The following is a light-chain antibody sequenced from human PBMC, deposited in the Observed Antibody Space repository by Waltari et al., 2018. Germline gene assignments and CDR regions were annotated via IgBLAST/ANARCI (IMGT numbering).Light chain of an antibody. J-gene: IGLJ3*02. CDR2: GHT. V-gene: IGLV1-40*01. CDR1: SSNFGAGYD. Sequence: QSVLTQPPSMSGAPGQKVTIPCTGGSSNFGAGYDVHWYQQFPETAPKLLIFGHTNRPSGVPGRFSGSRSGTSASLAIAGLQSEDEAVYYCQSFDSSLSASVFGGGTKLTVL. CDR3: QSFDSSLSASV.